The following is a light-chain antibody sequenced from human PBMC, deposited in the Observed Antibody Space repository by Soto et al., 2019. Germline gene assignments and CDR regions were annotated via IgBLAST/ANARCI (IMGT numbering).Light chain of an antibody. Sequence: DIVLTQSPLSLPVTPGEPASISCRSSESLLDSHGYNYLAWYQQKPGQPPKLLIYWASIRESGVPDRFSGSGSGTDFTLTISSLQAEDVAVYYCQQFYSTPPTFGGGTKVDIK. J-gene: IGKJ4*01. CDR2: WAS. CDR3: QQFYSTPPT. CDR1: ESLLDSHGYNY. V-gene: IGKV4-1*01.